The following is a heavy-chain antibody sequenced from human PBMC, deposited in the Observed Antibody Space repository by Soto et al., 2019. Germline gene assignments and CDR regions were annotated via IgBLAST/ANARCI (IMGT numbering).Heavy chain of an antibody. CDR2: TYYRSKWYN. Sequence: QSQTLSLTCAISGDSVSSNSAAWNWIRQSPSRGLEWLGRTYYRSKWYNDYAVSVKSRITINPDTSKNQFSLQLNSVTPEDTAVYYCARIEMDGGGQWLVEYYFDYWGQGTLVTVSS. CDR1: GDSVSSNSAA. J-gene: IGHJ4*02. CDR3: ARIEMDGGGQWLVEYYFDY. D-gene: IGHD6-19*01. V-gene: IGHV6-1*01.